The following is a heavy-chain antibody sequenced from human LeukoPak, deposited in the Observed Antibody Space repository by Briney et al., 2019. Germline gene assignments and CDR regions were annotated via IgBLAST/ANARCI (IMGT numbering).Heavy chain of an antibody. D-gene: IGHD1-26*01. J-gene: IGHJ6*03. V-gene: IGHV1-18*01. CDR1: GYTFTSYG. Sequence: ASVKVSCKASGYTFTSYGNSWVRQAPGQGLEWMGRISAYNGNTNYAQKLQGRVTMTTDTSTSTAYMELRSLRSDDTAVYYCARDTGATPAYYYYYMDVWGKGTTVTVSS. CDR3: ARDTGATPAYYYYYMDV. CDR2: ISAYNGNT.